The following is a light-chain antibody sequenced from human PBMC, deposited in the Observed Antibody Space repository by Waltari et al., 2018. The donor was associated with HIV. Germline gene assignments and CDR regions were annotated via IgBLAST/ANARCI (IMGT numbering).Light chain of an antibody. CDR1: ISDVGRYNY. CDR2: DVS. J-gene: IGLJ2*01. Sequence: QSALTQPRSVSGSPGQSVTISCTGTISDVGRYNYVSWYQQYPGRAPKLMMYDVSKRPSGVPDRFSGSKSGNTASLTISGLQTEDEGDYYCCSYAGSYTLVFGGGTKLTVL. V-gene: IGLV2-11*01. CDR3: CSYAGSYTLV.